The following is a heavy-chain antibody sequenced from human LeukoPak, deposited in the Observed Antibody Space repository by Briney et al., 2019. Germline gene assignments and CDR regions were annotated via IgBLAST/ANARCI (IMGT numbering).Heavy chain of an antibody. CDR2: IIGSGNV. Sequence: PGGSLRLSCVASGFTFSRYAMNWVRQAPGKGLEWVSVIIGSGNVYQAASVKGRFTISRDNSKNTLYLQMNALRVEDTATYYCAKTRYYYYYMDVWGKGATVTVSS. V-gene: IGHV3-23*01. J-gene: IGHJ6*03. CDR1: GFTFSRYA. D-gene: IGHD3-16*02. CDR3: AKTRYYYYYMDV.